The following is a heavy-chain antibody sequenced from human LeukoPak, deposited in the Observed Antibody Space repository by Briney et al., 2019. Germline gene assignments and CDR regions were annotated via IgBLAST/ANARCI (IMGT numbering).Heavy chain of an antibody. CDR3: ARDQSTVGGPGYLDS. J-gene: IGHJ4*02. V-gene: IGHV3-48*03. CDR1: GFTFSSYE. Sequence: PGGSLRLSCAASGFTFSSYEMNWVRRAPGKGLECLSYISGSGSTIYYADSVKGRFTISRDNAKNSLYLQMNSLRAEDTAVYYCARDQSTVGGPGYLDSWGQGTLVTVSS. D-gene: IGHD4-11*01. CDR2: ISGSGSTI.